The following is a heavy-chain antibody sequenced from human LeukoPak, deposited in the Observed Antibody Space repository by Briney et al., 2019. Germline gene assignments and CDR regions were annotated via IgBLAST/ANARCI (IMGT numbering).Heavy chain of an antibody. Sequence: GASVKVSCKASGGTFSSYAISWVRQAPGQGLEWMGRIIPIFGIANYAQEFRGRVTITADKSTSAAYMELSSVRSEDTAVYYCARVSCIAAAGWFDPWGQGTLVTVSS. CDR1: GGTFSSYA. CDR3: ARVSCIAAAGWFDP. J-gene: IGHJ5*02. V-gene: IGHV1-69*04. CDR2: IIPIFGIA. D-gene: IGHD6-13*01.